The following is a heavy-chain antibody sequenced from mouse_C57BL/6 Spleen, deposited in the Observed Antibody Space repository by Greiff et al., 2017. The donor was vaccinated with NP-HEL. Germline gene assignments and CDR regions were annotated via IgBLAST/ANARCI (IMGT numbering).Heavy chain of an antibody. J-gene: IGHJ4*01. CDR2: IWSGGST. CDR3: ARKITDTLSYAMDY. D-gene: IGHD3-1*01. CDR1: GFSLTSYG. V-gene: IGHV2-2*01. Sequence: VQLQESGPGLVQPSQSLSIPCTVSGFSLTSYGVHWVRQSPGKGLEWLGVIWSGGSTDYNAAFISRLSISKDNSKSQVFFKMNSLQADDTAIYYCARKITDTLSYAMDYWGQGTSVTVSS.